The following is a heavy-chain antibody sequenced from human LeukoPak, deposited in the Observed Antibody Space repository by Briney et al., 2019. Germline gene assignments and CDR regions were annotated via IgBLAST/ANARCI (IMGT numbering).Heavy chain of an antibody. J-gene: IGHJ3*01. CDR1: GFTFSTYS. Sequence: PGGSLRLSCAASGFTFSTYSMNWVRQAPGKGLEWVSYISSVGDTIYYADSVKGRFTISRDNSKNTVSLQMTSLRAEDTALYYCAKDLALAGTGGGFDVWGQGTGVAVSS. D-gene: IGHD6-19*01. V-gene: IGHV3-48*01. CDR2: ISSVGDTI. CDR3: AKDLALAGTGGGFDV.